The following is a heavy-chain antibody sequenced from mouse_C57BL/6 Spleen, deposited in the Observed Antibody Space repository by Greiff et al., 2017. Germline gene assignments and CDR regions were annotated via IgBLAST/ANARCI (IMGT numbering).Heavy chain of an antibody. D-gene: IGHD1-1*01. CDR3: ANYYGSSFDWYFDV. Sequence: EVQLVESGPGLVKPSQSLSLTCSVTGYSITSGYYWNWIRQFPGNKLEWMGYISYDGSNNYNPSLKNRISITRDTSKNQFFLKLNSVTTEDTATYYCANYYGSSFDWYFDVWGTGTTVTVSS. J-gene: IGHJ1*03. CDR2: ISYDGSN. V-gene: IGHV3-6*01. CDR1: GYSITSGYY.